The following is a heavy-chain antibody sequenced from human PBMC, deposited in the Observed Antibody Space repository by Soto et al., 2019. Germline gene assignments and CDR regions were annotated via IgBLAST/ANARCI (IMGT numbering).Heavy chain of an antibody. J-gene: IGHJ4*02. D-gene: IGHD6-19*01. Sequence: EVQLLESGGGLVQPGGSLRLSCAASGFTFSSYAMSWVRQAPGKGLEWVSAISGSGGSTYYADSVKGRFTISRDNSKNTLYLQMSRPRAEDTAVYYCARRASGWFFDYWGQGTLVTVSS. V-gene: IGHV3-23*01. CDR1: GFTFSSYA. CDR3: ARRASGWFFDY. CDR2: ISGSGGST.